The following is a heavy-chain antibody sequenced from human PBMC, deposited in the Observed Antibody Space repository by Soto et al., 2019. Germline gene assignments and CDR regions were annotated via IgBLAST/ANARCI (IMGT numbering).Heavy chain of an antibody. CDR3: ARQEGGYAHYYYYGMDV. CDR2: IYYSGST. CDR1: GGSISISSYY. J-gene: IGHJ6*02. Sequence: ETLSLTCTVSGGSISISSYYWGWIRQPPGKGLEWIGSIYYSGSTYYNPSLKSRVTISVDTSKNQFSLKLSSVTAADTAVYYCARQEGGYAHYYYYGMDVWGQGTTVTVSS. D-gene: IGHD5-12*01. V-gene: IGHV4-39*01.